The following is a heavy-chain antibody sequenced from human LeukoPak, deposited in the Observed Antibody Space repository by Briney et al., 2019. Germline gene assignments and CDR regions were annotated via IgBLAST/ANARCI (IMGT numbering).Heavy chain of an antibody. CDR1: GYTFTGYC. D-gene: IGHD3-16*02. V-gene: IGHV1-2*02. Sequence: GASVKVSCKASGYTFTGYCMQWVRQAPGQGREWMGWIYPNNGGTNYAQKFQGRVTMTRDTSISTAYMELSRLRSDDTAVYYCARAAPNSGSLFPMDYYYMDVWGKGTTVTDSS. CDR3: ARAAPNSGSLFPMDYYYMDV. J-gene: IGHJ6*03. CDR2: IYPNNGGT.